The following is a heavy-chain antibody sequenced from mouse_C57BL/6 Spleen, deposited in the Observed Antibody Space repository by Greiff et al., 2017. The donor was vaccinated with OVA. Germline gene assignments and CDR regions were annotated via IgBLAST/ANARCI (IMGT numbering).Heavy chain of an antibody. J-gene: IGHJ4*01. Sequence: VQLQQSGPELVKPGASVKLSCKASGYTFTSYDINWVKQRPGQGLEWIGWIYPRDGSTKYNEKFKGKATLTVDTSSSTAYMELHSLTSEDSAVYFCARYYDGSSPYAMDYWGQGTSVTVSS. CDR1: GYTFTSYD. V-gene: IGHV1-85*01. D-gene: IGHD1-1*01. CDR2: IYPRDGST. CDR3: ARYYDGSSPYAMDY.